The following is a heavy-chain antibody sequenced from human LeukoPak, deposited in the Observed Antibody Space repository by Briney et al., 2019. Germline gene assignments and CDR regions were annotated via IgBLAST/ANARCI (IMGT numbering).Heavy chain of an antibody. CDR2: ISGSSSYI. D-gene: IGHD2-2*01. V-gene: IGHV3-21*01. CDR3: ARDREYRGSTSCPPDY. Sequence: PGGSLRLSCAASGFTLSSHRINWVRQAPGKGLEWVSSISGSSSYIYYADSVKGRFTISRDNAKNSLFLQMNSLRAEDTAVFYCARDREYRGSTSCPPDYWGQGTLVTVSS. J-gene: IGHJ4*02. CDR1: GFTLSSHR.